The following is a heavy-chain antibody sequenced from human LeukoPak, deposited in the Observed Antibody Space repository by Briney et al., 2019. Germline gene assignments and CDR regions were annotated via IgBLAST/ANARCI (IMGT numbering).Heavy chain of an antibody. CDR2: MKYDGSEK. J-gene: IGHJ3*01. Sequence: GGSLRLSCAASGFPFSGHWMNWVRQAPGKGLEWVANMKYDGSEKNYVDSVKGRFTISRDNAKNSLFLQMNSLRAEDSAVYYCATRNVFDFWGQGTMVTVSS. V-gene: IGHV3-7*01. CDR3: ATRNVFDF. CDR1: GFPFSGHW.